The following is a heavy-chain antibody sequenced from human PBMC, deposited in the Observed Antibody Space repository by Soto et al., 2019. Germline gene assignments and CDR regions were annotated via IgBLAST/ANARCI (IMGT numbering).Heavy chain of an antibody. CDR3: ARPHYDSNTFYYYFNY. Sequence: KTSETLSLTCAVYGGSFSGYYWSWIRQPPGKGLEWIGEIFHGGSTNYSPSLKSRVTISVDTSKNQVSLELSSVTAADTAVYYCARPHYDSNTFYYYFNYWGQGTLVTVSS. V-gene: IGHV4-34*12. D-gene: IGHD3-22*01. CDR1: GGSFSGYY. CDR2: IFHGGST. J-gene: IGHJ4*02.